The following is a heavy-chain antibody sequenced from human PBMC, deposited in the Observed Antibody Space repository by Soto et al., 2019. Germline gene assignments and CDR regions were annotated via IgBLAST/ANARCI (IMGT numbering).Heavy chain of an antibody. Sequence: QVQLVESGGGVVQPGRSLKLSCAASGFNFSAYGMHWVRQAPGTGLELVALLSFAASKKYYADSVKGRFTISSDTSRNTLYLQMNSLRVEDTAVYYCRVGVADWGQGTRVTVSS. J-gene: IGHJ4*02. V-gene: IGHV3-30*03. CDR2: LSFAASKK. D-gene: IGHD1-26*01. CDR1: GFNFSAYG. CDR3: RVGVAD.